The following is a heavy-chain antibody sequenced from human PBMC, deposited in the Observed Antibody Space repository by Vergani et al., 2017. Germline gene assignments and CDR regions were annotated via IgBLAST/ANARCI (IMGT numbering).Heavy chain of an antibody. J-gene: IGHJ4*02. D-gene: IGHD3-9*01. V-gene: IGHV4-39*07. CDR2: IYYSGST. Sequence: QVQLPESGPGLVKPSETLSLTCTVSNDSVSNTFYYWGWIRQTPGKGLEWIGSIYYSGSTYYNPSLESRVTMSVDTSNNHFSLRLNSLTAADTAVYYCARRSGIVYDIFSGTQYFFDFWGQGTLVTVSS. CDR3: ARRSGIVYDIFSGTQYFFDF. CDR1: NDSVSNTFYY.